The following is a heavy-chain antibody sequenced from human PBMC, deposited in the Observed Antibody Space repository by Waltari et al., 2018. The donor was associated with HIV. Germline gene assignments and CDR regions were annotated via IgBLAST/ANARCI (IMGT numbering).Heavy chain of an antibody. Sequence: EVQLLESGGGLVQPGGSLRLSCAASGFTFSRPGMSWVRQAPGKGLEWVSHISGSGGRTYYADSVKGRFTISRDNSKNTLYLQMNSLRVEDTALYYCAKDLRLAQVGDYWGQGTLVTVSS. V-gene: IGHV3-23*01. CDR3: AKDLRLAQVGDY. CDR1: GFTFSRPG. J-gene: IGHJ4*02. CDR2: ISGSGGRT. D-gene: IGHD3-10*01.